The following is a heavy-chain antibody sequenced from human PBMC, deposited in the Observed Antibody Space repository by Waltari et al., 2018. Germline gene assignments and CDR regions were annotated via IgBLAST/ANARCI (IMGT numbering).Heavy chain of an antibody. V-gene: IGHV3-9*01. J-gene: IGHJ4*02. CDR2: SSWNSWNI. CDR1: GFTFDDYA. CDR3: AKGHSGSYGLDS. Sequence: EVQLVESGGGLVQPGRSLRLSCAASGFTFDDYAMHWVRQAPGKGLGCGSGSSWNSWNIGYADSVKGRYTISRDNAKNSLYLQMNSLRTRDTALYYCAKGHSGSYGLDSWGQGTLVTVSP. D-gene: IGHD1-26*01.